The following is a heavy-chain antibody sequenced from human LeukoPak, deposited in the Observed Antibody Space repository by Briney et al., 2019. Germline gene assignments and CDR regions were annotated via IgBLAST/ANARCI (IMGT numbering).Heavy chain of an antibody. D-gene: IGHD3-22*01. CDR2: INHSGST. Sequence: SETLSLTCAVYGGSFSGYYWSWIRQPPGKGLEWIGEINHSGSTNYNPSLKSRVTISVDTSKNQFSLKLSSVTAADTAVYYCATQEFDSSGYDAFDIWGQGTMVTVSS. CDR1: GGSFSGYY. V-gene: IGHV4-34*01. J-gene: IGHJ3*02. CDR3: ATQEFDSSGYDAFDI.